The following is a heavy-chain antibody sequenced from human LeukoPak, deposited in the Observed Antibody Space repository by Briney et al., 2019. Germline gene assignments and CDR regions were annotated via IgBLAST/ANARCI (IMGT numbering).Heavy chain of an antibody. CDR3: AGLSWNYAYWFDP. D-gene: IGHD1-7*01. V-gene: IGHV4-59*01. Sequence: SETLSLTCAVYGGSFSGYYWSWIRQPPGKGLEWIGYIYYSGSTNYNPSLKSRVTISVDTSKNQFSLKLSSVTAADTAVYYCAGLSWNYAYWFDPWGQGTLVTVSS. CDR2: IYYSGST. CDR1: GGSFSGYY. J-gene: IGHJ5*02.